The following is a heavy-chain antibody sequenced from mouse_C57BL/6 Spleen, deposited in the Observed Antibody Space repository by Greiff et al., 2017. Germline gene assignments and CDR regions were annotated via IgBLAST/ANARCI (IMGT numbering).Heavy chain of an antibody. CDR3: ASVNYYGSSYWYFDV. J-gene: IGHJ1*03. Sequence: VQLQQSGAELVKPGASVKLSCKASGYTFTSYWMHWVKQSPGQGLEWIGMIDPNSGSTNSNEKFKSKATLTVDKSSSTAYMQLSSLTSEDSAVYDCASVNYYGSSYWYFDVWGTGTTVTVSS. CDR1: GYTFTSYW. V-gene: IGHV1-64*01. CDR2: IDPNSGST. D-gene: IGHD1-1*01.